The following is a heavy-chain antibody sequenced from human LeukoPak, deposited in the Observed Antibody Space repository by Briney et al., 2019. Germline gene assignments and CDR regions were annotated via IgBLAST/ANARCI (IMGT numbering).Heavy chain of an antibody. CDR2: MWYDGSNK. D-gene: IGHD3-22*01. Sequence: GGSLRLSCAASAASGFTFSGYALHWVRQAPGKGPGWVAVMWYDGSNKSYGDSVKGRFTISRDNSKNTVYLQMNSLKAEDTAVYYCAKDISGGSGYSQSLQYWGQGTLVTVSS. CDR3: AKDISGGSGYSQSLQY. V-gene: IGHV3-33*06. CDR1: GFTFSGYA. J-gene: IGHJ1*01.